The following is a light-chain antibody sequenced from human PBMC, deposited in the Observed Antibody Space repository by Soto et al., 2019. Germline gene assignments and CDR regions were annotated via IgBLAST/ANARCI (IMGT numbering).Light chain of an antibody. Sequence: QSVLTQPPSVSGAPGQRVTISCTGSSSNIGAGYDVHWYQQLPGTAPKVLIYGNSNRPSGVPDRFSGSKSGTSAFLAITGLQAEDEAGYYCQSYDSSLSGVVFGGGTKLTVL. CDR2: GNS. V-gene: IGLV1-40*01. CDR1: SSNIGAGYD. CDR3: QSYDSSLSGVV. J-gene: IGLJ2*01.